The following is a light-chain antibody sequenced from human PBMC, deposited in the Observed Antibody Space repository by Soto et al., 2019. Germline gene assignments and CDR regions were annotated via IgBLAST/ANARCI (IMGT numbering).Light chain of an antibody. CDR2: GAS. V-gene: IGKV3-15*01. CDR1: QSVSSN. J-gene: IGKJ2*01. CDR3: QPYNNWPRT. Sequence: EIVMTQSPATLSVSPGERATLSCRASQSVSSNLAWYQQKPGQAPRLLIYGASTRATGIPARFSGSGSGTEFTLTISSLQSEDFAVDYCQPYNNWPRTFGQGTKLEIK.